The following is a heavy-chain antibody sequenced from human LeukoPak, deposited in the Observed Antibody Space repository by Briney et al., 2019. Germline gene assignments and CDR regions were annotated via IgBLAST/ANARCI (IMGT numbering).Heavy chain of an antibody. D-gene: IGHD3-22*01. CDR3: AKDLSDSSDYWYGELDY. V-gene: IGHV3-30*18. CDR1: GFAFSRYG. J-gene: IGHJ4*02. Sequence: GGSLRLSCAASGFAFSRYGIHWVGRAPGKGLEWVALISYHGSHKYYGDSVRGRFTISRDNSKNTLYLQMTSLRTEDTAMYYCAKDLSDSSDYWYGELDYWGQGILVTVSS. CDR2: ISYHGSHK.